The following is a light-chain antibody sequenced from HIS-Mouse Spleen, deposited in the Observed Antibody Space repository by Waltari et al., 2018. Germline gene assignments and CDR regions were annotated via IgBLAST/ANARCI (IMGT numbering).Light chain of an antibody. J-gene: IGLJ1*01. Sequence: QSALTQPRSVSGSPGQSVTIPCTGTSSEVGGYNYVSWYQQHPGKAPKLMIYDLSKRPSGVPDRFSGSKSGNTASLTISGLQAEDEADYYCCSYAGSYTFPYVFGTGTKVTVL. CDR1: SSEVGGYNY. V-gene: IGLV2-11*01. CDR2: DLS. CDR3: CSYAGSYTFPYV.